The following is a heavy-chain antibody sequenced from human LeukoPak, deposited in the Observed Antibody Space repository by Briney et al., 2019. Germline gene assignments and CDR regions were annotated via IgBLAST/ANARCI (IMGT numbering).Heavy chain of an antibody. CDR2: ISAYTGNT. CDR3: ARDDSSTSGYYGMYV. J-gene: IGHJ6*02. D-gene: IGHD6-13*01. V-gene: IGHV1-18*01. Sequence: GASVKVSCKASGYTFTNYGFSWVRQAPGQGLEWMGWISAYTGNTNYAQKFQDRVTMTTDTSTNTAYMELRSLRSDDTAVYYCARDDSSTSGYYGMYVWAQGTTVTVSS. CDR1: GYTFTNYG.